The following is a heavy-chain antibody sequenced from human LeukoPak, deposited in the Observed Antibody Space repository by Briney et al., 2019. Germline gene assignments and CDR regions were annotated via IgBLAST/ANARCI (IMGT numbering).Heavy chain of an antibody. CDR2: ISNDGVYT. CDR1: GFTFRNYA. CDR3: AKEGFDS. J-gene: IGHJ4*02. V-gene: IGHV3-23*01. Sequence: PGGSLRLSCVASGFTFRNYAMSWVRQSPGKGLEWISAISNDGVYTFHADSVKGRLTISRDNSKNTLYLQMNSLRAEDTAVYYCAKEGFDSWGQGTLVTVSS.